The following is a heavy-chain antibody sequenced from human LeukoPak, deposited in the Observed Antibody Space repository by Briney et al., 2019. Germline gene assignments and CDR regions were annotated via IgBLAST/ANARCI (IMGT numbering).Heavy chain of an antibody. D-gene: IGHD2-8*02. J-gene: IGHJ6*02. V-gene: IGHV1-8*01. CDR3: ARGTGLVTRGDV. CDR1: RYTFTNYD. CDR2: MNPNTGNT. Sequence: SVNVSCKASRYTFTNYDINWVREATGHGREGRIWMNPNTGNTGYAQTFQGRVTMTSNTSINTAHMELSSLRSEDTAVYYCARGTGLVTRGDVWGQGTTVTVSS.